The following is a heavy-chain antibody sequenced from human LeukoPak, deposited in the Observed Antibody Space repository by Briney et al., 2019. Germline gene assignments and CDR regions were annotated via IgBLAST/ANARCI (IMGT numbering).Heavy chain of an antibody. V-gene: IGHV1-8*01. CDR3: AKAAAGTRAWFDP. CDR2: MNPNSGNT. J-gene: IGHJ5*02. CDR1: GYTFTSYD. Sequence: ASVKVSCKASGYTFTSYDINWVRQATGQGLGWMGWMNPNSGNTGYAQKFQGRVTMTRNTSISTAYMELSSLRSEDTAVYYCAKAAAGTRAWFDPWGQGTLVTVSS. D-gene: IGHD6-13*01.